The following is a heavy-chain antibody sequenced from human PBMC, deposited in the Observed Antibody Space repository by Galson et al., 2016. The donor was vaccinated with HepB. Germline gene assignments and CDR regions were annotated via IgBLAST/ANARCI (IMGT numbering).Heavy chain of an antibody. Sequence: SCAASGFTFRSYTMHWVRQAPGKGLEWVATISHDGSIHYYADSVKGRFTISRDTSKNTLYLDMSILSADDTAVYYCARGAKLWLEEFDYWGQGTLVIVSS. CDR1: GFTFRSYT. J-gene: IGHJ4*02. D-gene: IGHD6-19*01. CDR2: ISHDGSIH. V-gene: IGHV3-30-3*01. CDR3: ARGAKLWLEEFDY.